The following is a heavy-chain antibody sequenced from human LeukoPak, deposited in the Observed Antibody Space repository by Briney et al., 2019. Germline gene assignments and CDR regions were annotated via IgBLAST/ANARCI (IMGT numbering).Heavy chain of an antibody. D-gene: IGHD2-2*01. CDR1: GYTFSDYY. J-gene: IGHJ4*02. CDR3: ARQLETTSWFDY. CDR2: ISPNSGGT. V-gene: IGHV1-2*06. Sequence: ASVKVSCKASGYTFSDYYLHWVLLAPGQGLEWMGRISPNSGGTDYAQKFQGKVTMTRDASISTVYMDLNRLRSDDTAIYYCARQLETTSWFDYWGQGTLVIVSS.